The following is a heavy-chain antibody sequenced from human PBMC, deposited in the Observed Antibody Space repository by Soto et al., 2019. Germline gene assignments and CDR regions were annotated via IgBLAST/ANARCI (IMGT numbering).Heavy chain of an antibody. CDR3: AREGIGAFDI. Sequence: WGSLRLSCAASGFTFSSYSMNWVRQAPGKGLEWVSSISSSSSYIYYADSVKGRFTISRDNAKNSLYLQMNSLRAEDTAVYYCAREGIGAFDIWGQGTMVTVSS. V-gene: IGHV3-21*01. CDR1: GFTFSSYS. D-gene: IGHD1-20*01. CDR2: ISSSSSYI. J-gene: IGHJ3*02.